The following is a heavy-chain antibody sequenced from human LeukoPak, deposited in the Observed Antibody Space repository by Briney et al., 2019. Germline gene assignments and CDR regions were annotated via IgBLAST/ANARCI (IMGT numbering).Heavy chain of an antibody. D-gene: IGHD3-3*01. CDR2: IYYSGST. CDR1: GGSFSSSSYY. CDR3: ARHRDYDFWSGYYRGATSVGAFDI. J-gene: IGHJ3*02. V-gene: IGHV4-39*01. Sequence: PAETLSLTCTVSGGSFSSSSYYWGWLRQPPGKELEWIGSIYYSGSTYYNPSLMGLVTISVDTSKSQFSLKLSSVTGADTAVYYCARHRDYDFWSGYYRGATSVGAFDIWGQGKIVTVSS.